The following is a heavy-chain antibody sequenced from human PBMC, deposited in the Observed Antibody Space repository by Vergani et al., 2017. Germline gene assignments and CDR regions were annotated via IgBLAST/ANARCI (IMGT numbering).Heavy chain of an antibody. CDR2: IYSGGST. Sequence: QVQLAESGGGVVQPGRSLRLSCAGSGFTLSSHAMHWVRQAPGKGLEWVSVIYSGGSTYYADSVKGRFTISRDNSKNTLYLQMNSLRAEDTAVYYCARDGGYGDFDYWGQGTLVTVSS. J-gene: IGHJ4*02. D-gene: IGHD4-17*01. CDR1: GFTLSSHA. CDR3: ARDGGYGDFDY. V-gene: IGHV3-NL1*01.